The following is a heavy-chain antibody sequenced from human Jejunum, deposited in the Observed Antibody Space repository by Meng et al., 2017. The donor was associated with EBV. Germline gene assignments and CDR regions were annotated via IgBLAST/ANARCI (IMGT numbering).Heavy chain of an antibody. CDR1: GYTLSDFG. CDR2: INPYTGVT. V-gene: IGHV1-2*06. CDR3: ARVRSPVTPDY. J-gene: IGHJ4*02. Sequence: QVLLVQSGTEVKEPGASVKVSCKASGYTLSDFGITWVRQVPGQGLEWMGQINPYTGVTHYAQNFQGRVTMTRDTSISTAYMELSRLTSDDTAVYYCARVRSPVTPDYWGQGTLVTVAS. D-gene: IGHD4-17*01.